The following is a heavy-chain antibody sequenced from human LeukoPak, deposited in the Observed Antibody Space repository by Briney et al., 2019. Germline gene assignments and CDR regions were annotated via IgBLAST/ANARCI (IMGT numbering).Heavy chain of an antibody. V-gene: IGHV1-2*02. J-gene: IGHJ5*02. CDR3: ATGVDMIWFALQS. CDR1: GYTFSGYY. CDR2: INANSGET. Sequence: ASVKVSCKTSGYTFSGYYLSWVRQAPGQGLEWMGWINANSGETNYAQKFQGRVTMTRGTSISTAYMELSRLNSDDTAVYYCATGVDMIWFALQSWGQGTLVSVPS. D-gene: IGHD3-10*01.